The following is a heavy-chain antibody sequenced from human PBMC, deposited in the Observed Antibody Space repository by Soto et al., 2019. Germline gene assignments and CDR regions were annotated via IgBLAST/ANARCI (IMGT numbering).Heavy chain of an antibody. V-gene: IGHV4-34*01. CDR3: ARVRREFDTSGPVDY. D-gene: IGHD3-10*01. CDR1: GGSFSGYY. Sequence: PSETLSLTCAVYGGSFSGYYWSWIRQPPGKGLEWIGEINHSGNTNYNPSLESRVTISVDTSKNQLSLNLSSVTAADTAVYYCARVRREFDTSGPVDYWGQGTLVTVSS. CDR2: INHSGNT. J-gene: IGHJ4*02.